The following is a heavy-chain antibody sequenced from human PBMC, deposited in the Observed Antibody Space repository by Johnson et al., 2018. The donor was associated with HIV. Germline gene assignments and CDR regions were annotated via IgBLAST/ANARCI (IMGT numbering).Heavy chain of an antibody. V-gene: IGHV3-30*04. CDR3: ARDSEWELGQEGAFDI. CDR1: GFTFSTYA. J-gene: IGHJ3*02. Sequence: QVQLVESGGGVVQPGKSLRLSCAASGFTFSTYAVHWVRQAPGKGLEWVAVLSYDGSIKYYADSVRGRFTISRDNSKNTLYLQMNSLRAEDTAVYYCARDSEWELGQEGAFDIWGQGTMVTVSS. D-gene: IGHD1-26*01. CDR2: LSYDGSIK.